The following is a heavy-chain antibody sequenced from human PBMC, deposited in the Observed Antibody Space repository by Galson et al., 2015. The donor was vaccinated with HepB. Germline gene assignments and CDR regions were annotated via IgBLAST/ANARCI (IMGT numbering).Heavy chain of an antibody. J-gene: IGHJ6*02. Sequence: VKVSCKASGYTFTRYAMNWVRQAPGQGLECMGWINTNTGSPTYAQGFTGRFVFSLDTSVSTAYLQISSLKAEDTAVYYCARDGSGSHRYGMDVWGQGTTVTVSS. CDR3: ARDGSGSHRYGMDV. CDR2: INTNTGSP. D-gene: IGHD1-26*01. CDR1: GYTFTRYA. V-gene: IGHV7-4-1*02.